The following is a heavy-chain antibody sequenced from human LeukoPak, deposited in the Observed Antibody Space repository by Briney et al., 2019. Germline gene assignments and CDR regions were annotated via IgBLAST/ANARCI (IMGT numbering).Heavy chain of an antibody. CDR3: ARRVQDKNAFDI. J-gene: IGHJ3*02. V-gene: IGHV4-34*01. CDR2: INHSGST. CDR1: GGSFSGYY. Sequence: PSETLSLTCAVYGGSFSGYYWSWIRQPPGKGLEWIGEINHSGSTNYNPSLKSRVTISVDTSKNQFSLKLSSVTAADTAVYYCARRVQDKNAFDIWGQGTMVTVSS.